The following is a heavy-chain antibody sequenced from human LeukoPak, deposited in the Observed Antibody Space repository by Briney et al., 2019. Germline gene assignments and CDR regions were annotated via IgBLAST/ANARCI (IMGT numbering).Heavy chain of an antibody. J-gene: IGHJ4*02. Sequence: GGSLRLSCAASGFTFSSYAMSWVRQAPGKGLEWVSAISGSGGSTYYADSVKGRFTISRDNSKNTLYLQMNSLRAEDTAVYYCANEELYAVAGTHGYYFDYWGQGTLVTVSS. CDR3: ANEELYAVAGTHGYYFDY. CDR2: ISGSGGST. CDR1: GFTFSSYA. V-gene: IGHV3-23*01. D-gene: IGHD6-19*01.